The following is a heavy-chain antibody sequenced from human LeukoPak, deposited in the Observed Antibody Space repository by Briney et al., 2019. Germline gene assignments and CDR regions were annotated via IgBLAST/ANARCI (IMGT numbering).Heavy chain of an antibody. J-gene: IGHJ4*02. Sequence: GGSLRLSCAASGFIFSSNGMNWVRQAPGKGLEWVANIKHDGNWKFYADSVKGRFTVSRDNAENTLYLQMNSLRAEDTGVYYCAKDHYWSIDYWGRGTLVIVSS. CDR2: IKHDGNWK. V-gene: IGHV3-7*01. CDR3: AKDHYWSIDY. CDR1: GFIFSSNG. D-gene: IGHD3-3*01.